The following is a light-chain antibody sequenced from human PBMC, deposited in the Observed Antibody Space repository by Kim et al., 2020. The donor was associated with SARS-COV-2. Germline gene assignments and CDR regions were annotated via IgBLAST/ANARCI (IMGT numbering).Light chain of an antibody. CDR1: QDISNY. Sequence: GDRVSITCLASQDISNYLAWFQLKPGNAPKLLIYAASALQPGVPSRFSGSGSGTDFTLPVTSLQPEDVATYYCQKCDSAPWTFGQGTKVDIK. J-gene: IGKJ1*01. V-gene: IGKV1-27*01. CDR2: AAS. CDR3: QKCDSAPWT.